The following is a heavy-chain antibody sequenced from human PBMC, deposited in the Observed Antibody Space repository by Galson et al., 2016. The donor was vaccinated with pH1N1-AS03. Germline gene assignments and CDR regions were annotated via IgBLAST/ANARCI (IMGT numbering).Heavy chain of an antibody. CDR3: VKGGGYSHNFLYYYFDS. J-gene: IGHJ4*02. Sequence: SLKLSCAASGFVFSTSAIHWVRQSPGQGLEWVAFIRSDDSIKNYRHTVKGRFSITRDNPTNTVDLEMNTLRPEDTAVYYCVKGGGYSHNFLYYYFDSWGQGTLVIVSS. D-gene: IGHD3/OR15-3a*01. CDR2: IRSDDSIK. CDR1: GFVFSTSA. V-gene: IGHV3-30*02.